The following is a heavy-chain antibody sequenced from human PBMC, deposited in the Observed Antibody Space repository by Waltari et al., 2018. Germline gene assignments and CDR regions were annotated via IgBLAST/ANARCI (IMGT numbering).Heavy chain of an antibody. Sequence: EVQLVESGGGLVQPGGSLRLSRAASGFTFSRFWMSWVRKAPGKGLEWVANIKEDGSEKHYVDSVKGRFTISRDNAKNLVYLQMNILEAEDTAVYYCARDENWNYYYMDVWGKGTTVTVSS. J-gene: IGHJ6*03. CDR3: ARDENWNYYYMDV. CDR1: GFTFSRFW. V-gene: IGHV3-7*01. D-gene: IGHD1-1*01. CDR2: IKEDGSEK.